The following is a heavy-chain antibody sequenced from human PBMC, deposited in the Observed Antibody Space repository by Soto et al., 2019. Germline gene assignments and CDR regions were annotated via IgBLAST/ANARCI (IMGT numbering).Heavy chain of an antibody. Sequence: ASVKVSCKASGYTFINYAMHWVRQAPGQRLEWMGWINGGNGNTKYSQKFQGRVTITRDTSATTAYMELTSLRSEDTAVYYCARDYGDIVLVPAAPNWFDPWGQGTLVTVSS. CDR1: GYTFINYA. CDR3: ARDYGDIVLVPAAPNWFDP. CDR2: INGGNGNT. V-gene: IGHV1-3*01. J-gene: IGHJ5*02. D-gene: IGHD2-2*01.